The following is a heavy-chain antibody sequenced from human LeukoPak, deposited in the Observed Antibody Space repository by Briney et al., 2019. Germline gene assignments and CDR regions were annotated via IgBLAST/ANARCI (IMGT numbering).Heavy chain of an antibody. CDR3: AKDFSGGWYNLAFDI. D-gene: IGHD6-19*01. J-gene: IGHJ3*02. Sequence: GGSLRLSCAASGFTVSSNYMSWVRQAPGKGLEWVSVIYSDGGTSYADSVKGRFTISRDNSKNTLYLQMNSLRAEDTAVYYCAKDFSGGWYNLAFDIWGQGTMVTVSS. CDR2: IYSDGGT. V-gene: IGHV3-53*01. CDR1: GFTVSSNY.